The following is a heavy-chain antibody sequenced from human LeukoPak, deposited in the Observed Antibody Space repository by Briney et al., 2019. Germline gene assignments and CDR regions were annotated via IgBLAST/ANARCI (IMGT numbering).Heavy chain of an antibody. CDR1: GFTFSSYG. J-gene: IGHJ4*02. Sequence: GGSLRLSCAASGFTFSSYGMHWVRQAPGKGLGWVAVISYDGSNKYYADSVKGRFTISRDNSKNTLYLQMNSLRAEDTAVYYCARIPGGYSSGWYDYWGQGTLVTVSS. D-gene: IGHD6-19*01. CDR2: ISYDGSNK. CDR3: ARIPGGYSSGWYDY. V-gene: IGHV3-30*03.